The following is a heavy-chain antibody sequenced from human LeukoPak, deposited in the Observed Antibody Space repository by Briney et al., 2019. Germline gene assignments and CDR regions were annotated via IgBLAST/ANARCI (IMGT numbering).Heavy chain of an antibody. CDR3: ARTRGLSLDY. V-gene: IGHV4-34*01. CDR1: GGSFSGYY. CDR2: INHSGST. J-gene: IGHJ4*02. D-gene: IGHD3-16*02. Sequence: PSETLSLTCAVYGGSFSGYYWSWIRQPPGKGLEWIGEINHSGSTNYNPSLKSRVTMSVDTSKNQFSLKLSSVTAADTAVYYCARTRGLSLDYWGQGTLVTVSS.